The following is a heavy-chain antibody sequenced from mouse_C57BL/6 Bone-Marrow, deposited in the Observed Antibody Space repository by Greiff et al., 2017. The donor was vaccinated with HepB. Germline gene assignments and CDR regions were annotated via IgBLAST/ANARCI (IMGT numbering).Heavy chain of an antibody. V-gene: IGHV1-5*01. CDR2: IYPGNSDT. CDR1: GYTFTSYW. CDR3: TRSVRYYGSSYEFYYFDY. J-gene: IGHJ2*01. D-gene: IGHD1-1*01. Sequence: VQLQQSGTVLARPGASVKMSCKTSGYTFTSYWMHWVKQRPGQGLEWIGAIYPGNSDTSYNQKFKGKAKLTAVTSASTAYMELSSLTNEDSAAYYCTRSVRYYGSSYEFYYFDYWGQGTTLTVSS.